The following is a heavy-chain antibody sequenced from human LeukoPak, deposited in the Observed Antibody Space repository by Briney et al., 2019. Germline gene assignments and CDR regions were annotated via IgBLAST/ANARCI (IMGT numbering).Heavy chain of an antibody. CDR3: ARFGYVAAVDV. V-gene: IGHV3-7*01. CDR2: INPAGSET. CDR1: GFSFSAYW. Sequence: GGSLRLSCAASGFSFSAYWMTWVRQAPGTGLEWVANINPAGSETYYVDPVKGRFSIPRDNAKNLVYLQMNSLRAEDTAVYHCARFGYVAAVDVWGQGTPVTVSS. J-gene: IGHJ4*02. D-gene: IGHD2-15*01.